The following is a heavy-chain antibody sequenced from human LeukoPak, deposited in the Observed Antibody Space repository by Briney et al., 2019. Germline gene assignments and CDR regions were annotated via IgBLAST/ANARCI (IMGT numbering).Heavy chain of an antibody. Sequence: GGSLRLSCAVSGFTFSSYAMNWVRQAPGKGLEWISSITSSSSYKKYADSVKGRFTISRDNARNSLCLQMNSLRAEDTSVYYCARVRSPYYDSSDAFDIWGQGTMVTVSS. D-gene: IGHD3-22*01. J-gene: IGHJ3*02. CDR2: ITSSSSYK. CDR3: ARVRSPYYDSSDAFDI. V-gene: IGHV3-21*01. CDR1: GFTFSSYA.